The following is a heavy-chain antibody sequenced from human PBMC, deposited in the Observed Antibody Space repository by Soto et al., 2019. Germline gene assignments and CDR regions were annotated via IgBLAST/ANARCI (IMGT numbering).Heavy chain of an antibody. CDR1: GYSFTNYW. V-gene: IGHV5-51*01. D-gene: IGHD1-26*01. CDR3: ARRSSTYYYGMDV. J-gene: IGHJ6*02. CDR2: IYPGDSDT. Sequence: PGESLKISCKGSGYSFTNYWIGWVRQMPGKGLEWMGIIYPGDSDTRYSPSFQGQVIISADKSISTAYLQWSSLKASDTAMYYCARRSSTYYYGMDVWGQGTTVTVSS.